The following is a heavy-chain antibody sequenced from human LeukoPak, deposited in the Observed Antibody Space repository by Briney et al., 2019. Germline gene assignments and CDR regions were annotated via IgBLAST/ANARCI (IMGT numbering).Heavy chain of an antibody. J-gene: IGHJ4*02. CDR2: INHSGST. CDR1: GGSFSGYY. D-gene: IGHD2-15*01. Sequence: SETLSLTCAVYGGSFSGYYWSWIRQPPGEGLEWIGEINHSGSTNYNPSLKSRVTISVDTSKNQFSLKLSSVTAADTAVYYCASEALGYCSGGSCYGYWGQGTLVTVSS. V-gene: IGHV4-34*01. CDR3: ASEALGYCSGGSCYGY.